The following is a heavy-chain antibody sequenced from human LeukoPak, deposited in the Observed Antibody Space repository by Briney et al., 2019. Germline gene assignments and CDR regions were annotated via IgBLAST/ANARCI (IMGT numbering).Heavy chain of an antibody. Sequence: GGSLRLSCAASGFTFSSYSMNWVRQAPGKGLEWVSSISSSSSYIYYADSVKGRFTISRDNSKNTLYLQMNSLRAEDTAVYYCALRKQWLAYNWFDPWGQGTLVTVSS. D-gene: IGHD6-19*01. J-gene: IGHJ5*02. CDR1: GFTFSSYS. V-gene: IGHV3-21*01. CDR2: ISSSSSYI. CDR3: ALRKQWLAYNWFDP.